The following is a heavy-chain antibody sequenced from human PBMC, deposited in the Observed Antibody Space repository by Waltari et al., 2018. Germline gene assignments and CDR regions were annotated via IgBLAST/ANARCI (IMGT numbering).Heavy chain of an antibody. Sequence: QVQLQESGPGLVKPSQTLSLTCTVSGGSISRGRYSWSWIRQHPGKGLEWIGYLYYSGSTYYNPSLKSRVTISVDTSKNQFSLKLSSVTAADTAVYYCARESRNYLVDYWGQGTLVTVSS. CDR1: GGSISRGRYS. CDR3: ARESRNYLVDY. CDR2: LYYSGST. D-gene: IGHD1-7*01. V-gene: IGHV4-31*03. J-gene: IGHJ4*02.